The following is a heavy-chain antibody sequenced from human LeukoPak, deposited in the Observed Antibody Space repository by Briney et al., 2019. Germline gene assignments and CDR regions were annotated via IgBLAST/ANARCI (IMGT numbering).Heavy chain of an antibody. CDR3: ARQYREVLRFLEWFDY. Sequence: SETLSLTCAVSGYSISSGYYWGWIRQPPGKGLEWIGSIYHSGSTYYNPSLKSRVTISVDTSKNQFSLKLSSVTAADTAVYYCARQYREVLRFLEWFDYWGQGTLVTVSS. D-gene: IGHD3-3*01. CDR1: GYSISSGYY. CDR2: IYHSGST. V-gene: IGHV4-38-2*01. J-gene: IGHJ4*02.